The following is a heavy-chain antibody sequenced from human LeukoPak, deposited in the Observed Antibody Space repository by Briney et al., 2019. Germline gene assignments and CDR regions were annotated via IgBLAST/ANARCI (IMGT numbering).Heavy chain of an antibody. V-gene: IGHV4-31*03. CDR2: IYYSGST. J-gene: IGHJ6*02. D-gene: IGHD4-4*01. CDR1: GGSISIGGYY. CDR3: ARDSRDYSNGYYGMDV. Sequence: SETLSLTRTVSGGSISIGGYYWSWIRQHPGKGLEWIGYIYYSGSTYYNPSLKSRVTISVDTSKNQFSLKLSSVTAADTAVYYCARDSRDYSNGYYGMDVWGQGTTVTVSS.